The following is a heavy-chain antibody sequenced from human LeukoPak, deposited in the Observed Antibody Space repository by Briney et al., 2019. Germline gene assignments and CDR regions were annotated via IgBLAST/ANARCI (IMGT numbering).Heavy chain of an antibody. V-gene: IGHV1-69*05. D-gene: IGHD4/OR15-4a*01. J-gene: IGHJ5*02. CDR1: GGTFSSYA. CDR2: IIPIFGTA. Sequence: PVKVSCKASGGTFSSYAISWVRQAPGQGLEWMGGIIPIFGTANYAQKFQGRVTITTDESTSTAYMELSSLRSEDTAVYYCAVPTIGWFDPWGQGTLVTVSS. CDR3: AVPTIGWFDP.